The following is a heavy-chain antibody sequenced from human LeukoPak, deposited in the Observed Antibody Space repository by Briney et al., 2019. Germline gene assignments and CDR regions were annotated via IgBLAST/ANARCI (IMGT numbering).Heavy chain of an antibody. CDR2: ISAYNGNT. J-gene: IGHJ4*02. Sequence: GASVKVSCKASGYTFTSYGISWVRQAPGQGLEWMGWISAYNGNTNYAQKLQGRVTMTTDTSTSTAYMELSSLRSDDTAVYYCARVVTGYSGYDFRGSGGNYFDYWGQGTLVTVSS. V-gene: IGHV1-18*01. CDR3: ARVVTGYSGYDFRGSGGNYFDY. D-gene: IGHD5-12*01. CDR1: GYTFTSYG.